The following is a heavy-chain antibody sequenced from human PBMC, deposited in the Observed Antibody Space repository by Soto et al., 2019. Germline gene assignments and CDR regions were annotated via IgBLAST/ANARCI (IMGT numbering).Heavy chain of an antibody. Sequence: RGLYGSRIRQTTGKGLEWIGEINHSGSTNYNPSLKSRVTISVDTSKNQFSLKLSSVTAADTAVYYCARLNIVVEAWRCYYRYGMDVWGKGTTVTVSS. CDR1: RGLY. CDR2: INHSGST. D-gene: IGHD2-2*01. J-gene: IGHJ6*04. CDR3: ARLNIVVEAWRCYYRYGMDV. V-gene: IGHV4-34*01.